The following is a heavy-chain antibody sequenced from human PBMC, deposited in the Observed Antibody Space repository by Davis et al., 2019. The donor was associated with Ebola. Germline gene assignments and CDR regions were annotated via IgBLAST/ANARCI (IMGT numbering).Heavy chain of an antibody. CDR1: GFTFSSYA. D-gene: IGHD5-12*01. CDR2: ISSNGGST. CDR3: ARDRLASLRFYYYYYGMDV. J-gene: IGHJ6*02. V-gene: IGHV3-64*01. Sequence: GESLKISCAASGFTFSSYAMHWVRQAPGKGLEYVSAISSNGGSTYYANSVKGRFTISRDNSKNTLYLQMGSLRAEDMAVYYCARDRLASLRFYYYYYGMDVWGQGTTVTVSS.